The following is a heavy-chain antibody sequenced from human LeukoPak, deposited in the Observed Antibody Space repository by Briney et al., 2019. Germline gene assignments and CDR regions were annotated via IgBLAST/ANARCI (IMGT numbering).Heavy chain of an antibody. CDR2: INPSGGST. CDR1: GYTFTSYY. CDR3: ARDDNAGSDY. Sequence: ASVKVSCKASGYTFTSYYMHWVRQAPGQGLEWMGIINPSGGSTSYAQKFQGRVTMTTDTSTSTAYMELRSLRSDDTAVYYCARDDNAGSDYWGQGTLVTVSS. D-gene: IGHD1-1*01. V-gene: IGHV1-46*01. J-gene: IGHJ4*02.